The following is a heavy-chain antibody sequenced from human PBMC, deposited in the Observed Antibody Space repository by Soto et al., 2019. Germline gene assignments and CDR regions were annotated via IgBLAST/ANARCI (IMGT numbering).Heavy chain of an antibody. Sequence: QVQLVQSGAEVRKPGASVKVSCKASGYTFSSFDINWVRQAAGHGLEWMGWMTPNSGHTGYAQKFRGRVTMTRNTSTSTVYMEQSSLASEDTTVSDRAIAVEADSGPGSYGYMDVWGGGTTVTVSS. CDR3: AIAVEADSGPGSYGYMDV. CDR2: MTPNSGHT. D-gene: IGHD3-10*01. V-gene: IGHV1-8*01. J-gene: IGHJ6*03. CDR1: GYTFSSFD.